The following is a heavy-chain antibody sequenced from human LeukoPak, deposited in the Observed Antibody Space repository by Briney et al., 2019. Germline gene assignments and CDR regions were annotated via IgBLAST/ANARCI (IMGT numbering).Heavy chain of an antibody. CDR3: ARAALRTPLTYFDY. CDR1: GGSFSGYY. Sequence: SETLSLTCAVYGGSFSGYYWSWIRQPPGKGLEWIGEINHSGSTNYNPSLKSRVTISVDTSKNQFSLKLSSVPAADTAVYYCARAALRTPLTYFDYWGQGTLVTVSS. D-gene: IGHD5-12*01. CDR2: INHSGST. J-gene: IGHJ4*02. V-gene: IGHV4-34*01.